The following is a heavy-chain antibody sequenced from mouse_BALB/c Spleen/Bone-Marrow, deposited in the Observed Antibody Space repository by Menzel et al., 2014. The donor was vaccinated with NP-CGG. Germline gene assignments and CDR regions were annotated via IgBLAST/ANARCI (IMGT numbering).Heavy chain of an antibody. CDR3: ARVVYYDHDVWFAY. CDR2: ISSGGST. D-gene: IGHD2-4*01. CDR1: GFTFSSYA. V-gene: IGHV5-6-5*01. J-gene: IGHJ3*01. Sequence: EVKLVESGGGLVKPGGSLKLSCAASGFTFSSYAMSWVRQTPEKRLEWVASISSGGSTYYPDSVKGRFTISRDNARNILYLQMSSLRSEDTAMYYCARVVYYDHDVWFAYWGQGTLVTVSA.